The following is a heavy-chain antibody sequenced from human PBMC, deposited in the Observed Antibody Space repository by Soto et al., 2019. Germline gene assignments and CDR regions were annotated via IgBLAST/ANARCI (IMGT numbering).Heavy chain of an antibody. CDR3: VRGAWFSAPYYGMDV. CDR1: GYTFTSYD. Sequence: GASVKVSCKASGYTFTSYDINWVRQATGQGLEWMGWMNPNSGNTGYAQKFQGRVTMTRNTSISTAYMELSSLRSEDTAVYYCVRGAWFSAPYYGMDVWGQGTTVTVSS. D-gene: IGHD3-9*01. CDR2: MNPNSGNT. J-gene: IGHJ6*02. V-gene: IGHV1-8*01.